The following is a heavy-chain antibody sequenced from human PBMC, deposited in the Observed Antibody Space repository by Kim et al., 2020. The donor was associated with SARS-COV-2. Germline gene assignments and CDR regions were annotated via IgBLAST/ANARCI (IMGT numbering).Heavy chain of an antibody. D-gene: IGHD6-13*01. Sequence: ASVKVSCKASGYTFTSYAMHWVRQAPGQRLEWMGWINAGNGNTKYSQKFQGRVTITRDTSASTAYMELSSLRSEDTAVYYCARDPDIVAAAGSFYYYYYGMDVWGPETTVTVSS. J-gene: IGHJ6*02. V-gene: IGHV1-3*01. CDR3: ARDPDIVAAAGSFYYYYYGMDV. CDR2: INAGNGNT. CDR1: GYTFTSYA.